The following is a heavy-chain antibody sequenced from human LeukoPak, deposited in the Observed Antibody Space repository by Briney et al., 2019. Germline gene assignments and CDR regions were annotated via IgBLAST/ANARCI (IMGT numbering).Heavy chain of an antibody. CDR1: GGSFSGYY. CDR3: ARAIDY. Sequence: SETLSLTCAVYGGSFSGYYWSWIRQPPGKGLEWIGEINHSGSTNYNPSLKSRVTISVDTSKNQFSLKLSSVTAADTAVYYCARAIDYWGQGTLVTVSS. V-gene: IGHV4-34*01. J-gene: IGHJ4*02. CDR2: INHSGST.